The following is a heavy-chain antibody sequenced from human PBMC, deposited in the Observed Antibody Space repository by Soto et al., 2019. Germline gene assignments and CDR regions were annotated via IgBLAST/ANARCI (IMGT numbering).Heavy chain of an antibody. CDR1: GYTFTSYG. D-gene: IGHD3-3*01. CDR2: ISAYNGNT. V-gene: IGHV1-18*01. Sequence: QVQLVQSGAEVKKPGASVKVCCKASGYTFTSYGIIWVRQAPGQGLEWMGCISAYNGNTNYALKLHGRVTTTTDTSTNTASMELRSLGSDDTTAYYCTREPGFWSGYYSTDYYYGMDVWGHGTTVTVSS. J-gene: IGHJ6*02. CDR3: TREPGFWSGYYSTDYYYGMDV.